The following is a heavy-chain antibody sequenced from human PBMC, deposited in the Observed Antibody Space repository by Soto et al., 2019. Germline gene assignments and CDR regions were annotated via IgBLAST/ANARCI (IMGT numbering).Heavy chain of an antibody. Sequence: PGESLKISCKGSGYSFTSYWISWVRQMPGKGLEWMGRIDPSDSYTNYSPSFQGHVTISADKSISTAYLQWSSLKASDTAMYYCASGGIAARLAWSYYYGMDVWGQGTTVTVSS. CDR3: ASGGIAARLAWSYYYGMDV. V-gene: IGHV5-10-1*01. D-gene: IGHD6-6*01. CDR2: IDPSDSYT. J-gene: IGHJ6*02. CDR1: GYSFTSYW.